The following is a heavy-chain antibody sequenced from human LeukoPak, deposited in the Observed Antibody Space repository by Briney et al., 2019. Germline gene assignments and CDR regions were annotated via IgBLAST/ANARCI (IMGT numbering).Heavy chain of an antibody. J-gene: IGHJ5*02. D-gene: IGHD3-10*01. CDR2: INWNGGST. CDR1: GFTFDDYG. V-gene: IGHV3-20*01. CDR3: ARDIGGYYGSGRYNWFDP. Sequence: PGGSLRLSCAASGFTFDDYGMSWVRHAPAKGREWVSGINWNGGSTGYADSVKGRFTIYRDNAKNSLYLQMNSLRAEDTALYHCARDIGGYYGSGRYNWFDPWGQGTLVTVSS.